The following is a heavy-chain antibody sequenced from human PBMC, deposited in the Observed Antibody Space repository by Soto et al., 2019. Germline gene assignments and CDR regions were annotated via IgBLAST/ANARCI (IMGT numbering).Heavy chain of an antibody. CDR1: GFTFSSYT. CDR2: ITSTGSNV. V-gene: IGHV3-48*01. D-gene: IGHD6-19*01. CDR3: ARVITSSGWYEDY. J-gene: IGHJ4*02. Sequence: GGSLRLSCAASGFTFSSYTMNWVRQAPGKGLEWVSSITSTGSNVYYADSVKGRFTVSRDNAKNSLYLQMNSLRADDTAVYYCARVITSSGWYEDYWGQGSLVTVSS.